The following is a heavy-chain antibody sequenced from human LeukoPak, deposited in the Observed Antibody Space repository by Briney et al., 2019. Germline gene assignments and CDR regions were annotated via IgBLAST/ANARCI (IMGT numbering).Heavy chain of an antibody. CDR1: GYTFTSNY. CDR3: ARDQEGFDF. J-gene: IGHJ4*02. V-gene: IGHV1-46*01. CDR2: IYPRDGST. Sequence: ASVKVSCKASGYTFTSNYIHWVRQAPGQGLEWMGMIYPRDGSTSYAQKFQGRVTVTRDTSTSTVHMELSGLRSEDTAVYYCARDQEGFDFWGQGTLVTVSS.